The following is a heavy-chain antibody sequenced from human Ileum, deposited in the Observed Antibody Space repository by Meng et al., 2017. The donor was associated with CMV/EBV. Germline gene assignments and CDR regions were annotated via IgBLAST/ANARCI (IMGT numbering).Heavy chain of an antibody. CDR3: ATRGQAPAN. CDR2: ISSSGSFT. Sequence: GESLKISCAGSGFTFNNYAVTWVRQAPGKGLEWVSSISSSGSFTYYADSVKGRFTISRDNAKNSLYVQMNSLRVDDTAVYYCATRGQAPANWGQGTLVTVSS. J-gene: IGHJ4*02. V-gene: IGHV3-21*06. CDR1: GFTFNNYA.